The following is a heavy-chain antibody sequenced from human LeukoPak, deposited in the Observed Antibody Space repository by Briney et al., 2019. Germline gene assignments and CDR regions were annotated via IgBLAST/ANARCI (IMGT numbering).Heavy chain of an antibody. CDR2: ISNSGSII. D-gene: IGHD6-6*01. CDR1: GFTFSDYY. CDR3: TRDPRHFDS. Sequence: PGGSLRLSCAASGFTFSDYYMSWIRQAPGKGLEWISYISNSGSIIDYADSVKGRFTISRDNAKNSLYLQMSSLRVEDTAVYYCTRDPRHFDSCGQGTLVTVSS. V-gene: IGHV3-11*04. J-gene: IGHJ5*01.